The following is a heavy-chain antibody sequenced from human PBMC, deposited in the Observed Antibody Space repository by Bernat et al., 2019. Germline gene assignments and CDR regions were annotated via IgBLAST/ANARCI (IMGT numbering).Heavy chain of an antibody. CDR2: ISYDVSNK. D-gene: IGHD6-19*01. CDR3: ARGGGSGWYGDY. Sequence: QVQLVESGGGVVQPGRSLRLSCAASGFTFSSYAMHWVRQAPGKGLEWVAVISYDVSNKYYADSVKGRFTISRDNSKNTLYLQMNSLRAEDTAVYYCARGGGSGWYGDYWGQGTLVTVSS. J-gene: IGHJ4*02. V-gene: IGHV3-30-3*01. CDR1: GFTFSSYA.